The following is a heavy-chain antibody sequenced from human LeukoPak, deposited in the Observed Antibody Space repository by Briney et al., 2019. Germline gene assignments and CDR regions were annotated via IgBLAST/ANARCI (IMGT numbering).Heavy chain of an antibody. Sequence: PSQTLSLTCTVSGGSISSYYWGWIRQPPGKGLEWIGSIYFSGNTNYNPSLKSRVTISADTSKNQFSLKLRSVTAADTAVYHCARVTGYNWNYDEYYFGYWGQGTLVTVSS. CDR1: GGSISSYY. V-gene: IGHV4-59*01. CDR3: ARVTGYNWNYDEYYFGY. J-gene: IGHJ4*02. CDR2: IYFSGNT. D-gene: IGHD1-7*01.